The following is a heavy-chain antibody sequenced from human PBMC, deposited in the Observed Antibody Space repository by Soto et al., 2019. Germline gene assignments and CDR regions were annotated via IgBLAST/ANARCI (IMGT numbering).Heavy chain of an antibody. CDR2: ISAYNGNT. D-gene: IGHD2-15*01. CDR1: GYTFTSYG. J-gene: IGHJ3*02. CDR3: ATYTWDIVVVVAAYDASDI. Sequence: ASVKVSCKASGYTFTSYGISWVRQAPGQGLEWMGWISAYNGNTNYAQKLQGRVTMTTDTSTSTAYMELRSLRSEDTAVYYCATYTWDIVVVVAAYDASDIWGQGTMVTVSS. V-gene: IGHV1-18*01.